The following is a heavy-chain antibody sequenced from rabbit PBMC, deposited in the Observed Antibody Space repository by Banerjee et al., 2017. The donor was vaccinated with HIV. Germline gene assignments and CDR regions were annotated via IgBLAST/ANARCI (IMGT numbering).Heavy chain of an antibody. CDR3: AIDVTLVDWEL. CDR1: GLSFSNGYV. Sequence: QEQLEESGGGLVQPEGSLTLTCTVSGLSFSNGYVMCWVRQAPGKELERIACINTISGDTFYVGCAKGRFAISKASCTTVPLQTTSLTAADTATYFCAIDVTLVDWELWGPGTLGSV. CDR2: INTISGDT. V-gene: IGHV1S45*01. J-gene: IGHJ4*01. D-gene: IGHD7-1*01.